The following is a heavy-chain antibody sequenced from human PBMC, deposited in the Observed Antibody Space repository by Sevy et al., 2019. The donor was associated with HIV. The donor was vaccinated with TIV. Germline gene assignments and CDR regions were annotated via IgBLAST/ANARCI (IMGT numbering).Heavy chain of an antibody. CDR3: ARDGDDILTGYYSDY. CDR2: ISSSSSYI. Sequence: GGFLRLSCAASGFTFSSYSMNWVRQAPGKGLEWVSSISSSSSYIYYADSVKGRFTISRDNAKNSLYLQMNSLRAEDTAVYYCARDGDDILTGYYSDYWGQGTLVTVSS. V-gene: IGHV3-21*01. D-gene: IGHD3-9*01. CDR1: GFTFSSYS. J-gene: IGHJ4*02.